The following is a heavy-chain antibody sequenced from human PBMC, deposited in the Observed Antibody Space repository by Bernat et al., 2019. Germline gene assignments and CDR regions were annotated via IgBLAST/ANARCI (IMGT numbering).Heavy chain of an antibody. D-gene: IGHD3-9*01. CDR2: INSDGSTT. Sequence: EVHLVESGGGLVQSGGSLRLSCAASGFSISSHWMHWVRQVPGKGLVWVSRINSDGSTTSDADSVEGRFTISRDNAKNTLYLQMNSLRAEDRAVYYGARGATGRGSIIDYWGQGTLVTVSS. V-gene: IGHV3-74*01. CDR3: ARGATGRGSIIDY. J-gene: IGHJ4*02. CDR1: GFSISSHW.